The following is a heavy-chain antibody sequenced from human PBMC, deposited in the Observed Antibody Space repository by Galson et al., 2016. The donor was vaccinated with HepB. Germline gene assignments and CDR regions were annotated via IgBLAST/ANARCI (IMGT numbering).Heavy chain of an antibody. CDR2: IYYSGST. CDR1: GGSISSGGYY. J-gene: IGHJ3*02. CDR3: ARVRPYPKKGWFGPKRSVFDI. V-gene: IGHV4-61*08. Sequence: SETLSLTCTVSGGSISSGGYYWSWIRQAPGKGLEWIAYIYYSGSTNYNPSLKSRVTLSVDTSKSQFSLRVTSVTEAESAVYYCARVRPYPKKGWFGPKRSVFDIWGQGTMVTVSS. D-gene: IGHD3-10*01.